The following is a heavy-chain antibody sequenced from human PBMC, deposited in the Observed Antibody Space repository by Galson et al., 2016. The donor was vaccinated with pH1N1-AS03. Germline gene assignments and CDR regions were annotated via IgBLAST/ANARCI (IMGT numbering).Heavy chain of an antibody. CDR3: TRSFYRDYGDPPGAY. J-gene: IGHJ4*02. Sequence: TLSLTCTVSGGSISNYCWSWVRQPPGKGLEWIGYVYDSGNTHYNPSLKSRVAMSVDTSKNQFSLKLMSVTTADTAVYYCTRSFYRDYGDPPGAYWGQGTLVTVSS. CDR1: GGSISNYC. D-gene: IGHD4-17*01. V-gene: IGHV4-59*01. CDR2: VYDSGNT.